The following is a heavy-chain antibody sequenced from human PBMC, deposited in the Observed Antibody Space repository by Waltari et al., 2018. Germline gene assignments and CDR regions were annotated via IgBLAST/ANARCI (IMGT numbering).Heavy chain of an antibody. D-gene: IGHD6-13*01. J-gene: IGHJ5*02. CDR3: ARVGIAAAGTLDP. CDR1: GFTFSSYR. Sequence: EVQLVESGGGLVKPGGSLRLSCAASGFTFSSYRMNWVRQAPGKGLEWVSSISSSSSYIYYADSVKGRFTISRDNAKNSLYLQMNSLRAEDTAVYYCARVGIAAAGTLDPWGQGTLVTVSS. V-gene: IGHV3-21*01. CDR2: ISSSSSYI.